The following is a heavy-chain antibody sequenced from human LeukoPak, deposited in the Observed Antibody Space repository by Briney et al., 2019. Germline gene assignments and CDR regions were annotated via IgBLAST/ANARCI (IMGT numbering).Heavy chain of an antibody. Sequence: GGSLRLSCAASGFTFSSYAMSWVRQAPGKGLEWVSAISGSGGSTYYADSVKGRFTISRDNSKNTLYLQMNSLRAEDTAVYYCAKPYYREGYYYYGMDVWRQGTTVTVCS. J-gene: IGHJ6*01. CDR2: ISGSGGST. D-gene: IGHD1-14*01. CDR1: GFTFSSYA. CDR3: AKPYYREGYYYYGMDV. V-gene: IGHV3-23*01.